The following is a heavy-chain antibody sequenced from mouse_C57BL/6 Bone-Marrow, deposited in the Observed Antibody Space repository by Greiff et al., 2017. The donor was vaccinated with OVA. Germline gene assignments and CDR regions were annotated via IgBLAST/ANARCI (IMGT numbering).Heavy chain of an antibody. CDR2: INPSNGGT. Sequence: VQLQQPGTELVKPGASVKLSCKASGYTFTSYWMHWVKQRPGPGLEWIGNINPSNGGTNYNEKFKSKATLTVDKSSSTAYMQLSSLTSEDSAVYYCARRGWGTYWYFDVWGTGTTVTVSS. CDR3: ARRGWGTYWYFDV. D-gene: IGHD2-14*01. V-gene: IGHV1-53*01. J-gene: IGHJ1*03. CDR1: GYTFTSYW.